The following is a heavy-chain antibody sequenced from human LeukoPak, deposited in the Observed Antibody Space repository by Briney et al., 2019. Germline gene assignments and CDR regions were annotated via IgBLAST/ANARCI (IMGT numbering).Heavy chain of an antibody. J-gene: IGHJ6*02. D-gene: IGHD4-23*01. Sequence: GGSLRLSCAASGFTVSSNYMSWARQAPGKGLEWVSVIYSGGSTYYADSVKGRFTISRDNSKNTLYLQMNSLRAEDTAVYYCARDYGGRYYYYYGMDVWGQGTTVTVSS. CDR2: IYSGGST. CDR3: ARDYGGRYYYYYGMDV. V-gene: IGHV3-66*01. CDR1: GFTVSSNY.